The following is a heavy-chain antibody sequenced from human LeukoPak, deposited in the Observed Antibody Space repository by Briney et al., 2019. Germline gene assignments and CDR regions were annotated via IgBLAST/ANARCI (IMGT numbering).Heavy chain of an antibody. CDR3: ATLGLLRGAGFNLATHFDY. CDR1: GVSISNNYFY. V-gene: IGHV4-39*01. CDR2: VHYTGST. Sequence: PETLCLTCTVSGVSISNNYFYWAWIRQPPGKGLELIGYVHYTGSTFYNSSLKSRITISADTSQNQFSLSLTSVTAADTAVYYCATLGLLRGAGFNLATHFDYWGQGTLVGVPS. J-gene: IGHJ4*02. D-gene: IGHD1-26*01.